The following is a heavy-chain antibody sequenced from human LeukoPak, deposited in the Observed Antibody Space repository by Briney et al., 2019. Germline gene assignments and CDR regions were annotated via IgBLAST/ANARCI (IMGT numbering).Heavy chain of an antibody. CDR3: ASLDYGDYYFDY. CDR1: GGSISSGGYY. J-gene: IGHJ4*02. D-gene: IGHD4-17*01. V-gene: IGHV4-31*03. Sequence: KSSQTLSLTCTVSGGSISSGGYYWSWIRQHPGKGLEWIGYIYYSGSTYYNPSLKSRVTIPVDTSKNQFSLKLSSVTAADTAVYYCASLDYGDYYFDYWGQGTLVTVSS. CDR2: IYYSGST.